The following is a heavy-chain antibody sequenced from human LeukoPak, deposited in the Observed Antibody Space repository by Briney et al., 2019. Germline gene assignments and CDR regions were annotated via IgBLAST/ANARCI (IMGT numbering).Heavy chain of an antibody. CDR1: GFTFTSYS. V-gene: IGHV3-21*01. Sequence: GGCLRLSCAASGFTFTSYSMNWVRQAPGKGLEWVSSIISRSSYIYNADSVKGRFTISRANAKNSLYLQMNSLRAEDPAVYYWAELCITMFGGVWGKGGTVTISS. J-gene: IGHJ6*01. D-gene: IGHD3-10*02. CDR3: AELCITMFGGV. CDR2: IISRSSYI.